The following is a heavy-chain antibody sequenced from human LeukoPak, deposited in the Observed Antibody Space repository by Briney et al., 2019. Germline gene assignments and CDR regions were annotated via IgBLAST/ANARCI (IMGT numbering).Heavy chain of an antibody. J-gene: IGHJ4*02. CDR1: GYSFTTYW. CDR3: AVNYGSSSYSYDY. Sequence: TGESLKISCKASGYSFTTYWIAWVRQMPGKGLVWMGSIYPGDSDTKYSPSFQGQVTISADKSITTAYLQWSSLKASDTAIYYCAVNYGSSSYSYDYWGQGILVTVSS. V-gene: IGHV5-51*01. D-gene: IGHD3-22*01. CDR2: IYPGDSDT.